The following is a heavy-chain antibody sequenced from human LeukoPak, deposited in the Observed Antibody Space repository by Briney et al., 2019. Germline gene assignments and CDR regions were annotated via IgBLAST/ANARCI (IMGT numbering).Heavy chain of an antibody. J-gene: IGHJ4*02. CDR1: GYTFTSYY. Sequence: ASVKVSCKASGYTFTSYYMHWVRQAPGQGLEWMGIINPSGCSTSYAQKFQGRVTMTRDMSTSTVYMELSSLRSEDKAVYYCARGTRDGYNYFDYWGQGTLVTVS. CDR3: ARGTRDGYNYFDY. D-gene: IGHD5-24*01. V-gene: IGHV1-46*01. CDR2: INPSGCST.